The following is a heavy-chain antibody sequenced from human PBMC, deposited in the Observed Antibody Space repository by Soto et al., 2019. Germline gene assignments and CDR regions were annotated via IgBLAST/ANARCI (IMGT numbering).Heavy chain of an antibody. J-gene: IGHJ4*02. CDR2: IIPIFGTA. CDR1: GDTFSSYS. V-gene: IGHV1-69*01. D-gene: IGHD1-26*01. Sequence: QVQLVQSGAEVKKPGSSVNVSCKASGDTFSSYSINWVRQAPGQGLEWMGEIIPIFGTANYAQKFQGRVTITADESTSTAYMELSSLRSEDTAVYYCARDGGRHSGGIDYWGQGTLVTVSS. CDR3: ARDGGRHSGGIDY.